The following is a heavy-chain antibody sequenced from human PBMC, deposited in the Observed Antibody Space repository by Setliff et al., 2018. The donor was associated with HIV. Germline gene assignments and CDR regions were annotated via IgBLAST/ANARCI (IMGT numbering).Heavy chain of an antibody. Sequence: PSETLSLTCAVSGGSVNSGAYYWAWIRQPPGKGPEWIGYIYYSGSTKHNPSLKSRVTISVDTSKNQFSLKLSSVTAADTAVYYCAREDYSSDGMDVWGQGTTVTVSS. CDR2: IYYSGST. J-gene: IGHJ6*02. V-gene: IGHV4-61*08. CDR3: AREDYSSDGMDV. CDR1: GGSVNSGAYY.